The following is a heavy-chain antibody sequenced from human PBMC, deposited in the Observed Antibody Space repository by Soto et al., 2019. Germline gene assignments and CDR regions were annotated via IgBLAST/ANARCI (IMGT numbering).Heavy chain of an antibody. Sequence: ASVKVSCKASRGTFSSYAMRWVRQAPVQGLEWMGDLIPISGTANYAQKFQGRATITADEPTSTAYMELSNLRSEDTAVYYCARGGPNGIKGDGYNPESDYYYGMDVWGQGTTVTVSS. CDR1: RGTFSSYA. CDR3: ARGGPNGIKGDGYNPESDYYYGMDV. V-gene: IGHV1-69*13. D-gene: IGHD5-12*01. CDR2: LIPISGTA. J-gene: IGHJ6*02.